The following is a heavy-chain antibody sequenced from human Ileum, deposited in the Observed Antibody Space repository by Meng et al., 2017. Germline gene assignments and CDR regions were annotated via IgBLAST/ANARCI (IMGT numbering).Heavy chain of an antibody. V-gene: IGHV1-8*01. CDR3: ARVVSSGTFGDWFDP. D-gene: IGHD3-10*01. Sequence: QVQLVQSEAEVRKPGASVKVSCRASGYTFTSYDIHWVRQAPGQGLEWMGWMRPNSGNTGYSQKFQGRVTLTRSTPLRTVYMELSSLQSEDTAVYYCARVVSSGTFGDWFDPWGQGTLVTVSS. CDR1: GYTFTSYD. CDR2: MRPNSGNT. J-gene: IGHJ5*02.